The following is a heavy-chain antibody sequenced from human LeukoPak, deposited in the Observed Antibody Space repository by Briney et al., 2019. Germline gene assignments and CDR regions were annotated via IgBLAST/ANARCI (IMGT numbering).Heavy chain of an antibody. D-gene: IGHD6-19*01. V-gene: IGHV4-59*08. J-gene: IGHJ6*02. CDR1: GASISSYY. Sequence: PSETLSLTCTVSGASISSYYWSWIRQPPGKGLEWIGYIYYSGITNYNPSLESRVTISVDTSKNQFSLSLRSVTAADTAVYYCVRRLSSGWYGLDVWGQGTTVTVSS. CDR3: VRRLSSGWYGLDV. CDR2: IYYSGIT.